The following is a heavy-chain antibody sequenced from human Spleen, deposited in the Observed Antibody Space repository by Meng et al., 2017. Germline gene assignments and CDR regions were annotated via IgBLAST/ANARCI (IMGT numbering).Heavy chain of an antibody. Sequence: QVQLVESGGGVVQPGRSLRLSCAASGFTFRSNGMHWVRQAPGKGLEWVAVISYDGRNKNYVDSVKGRFTISRDNSKNTLYLQMNSLTVEDSAVYYCARVGMYYFDYWGQGSLVTVSS. CDR2: ISYDGRNK. CDR3: ARVGMYYFDY. J-gene: IGHJ4*02. D-gene: IGHD7-27*01. CDR1: GFTFRSNG. V-gene: IGHV3-30*03.